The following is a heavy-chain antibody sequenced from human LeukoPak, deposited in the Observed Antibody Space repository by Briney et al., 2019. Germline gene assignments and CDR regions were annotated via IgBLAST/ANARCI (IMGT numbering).Heavy chain of an antibody. CDR3: ARAPLVVVPAAIRDAFDI. D-gene: IGHD2-2*02. V-gene: IGHV4-34*01. CDR2: INHSGST. CDR1: GGSFSGYH. Sequence: SETLSLTCAVYGGSFSGYHWSWIRQPPGKGLEWIGEINHSGSTNYNPSLKSRVTISVDTSKNQFSLKLSSVTAADTAVYYCARAPLVVVPAAIRDAFDIWGQGTMVTVSS. J-gene: IGHJ3*02.